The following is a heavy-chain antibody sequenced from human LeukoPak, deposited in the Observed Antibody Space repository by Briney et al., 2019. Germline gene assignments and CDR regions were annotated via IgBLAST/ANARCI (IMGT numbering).Heavy chain of an antibody. J-gene: IGHJ5*02. CDR3: ARPSKQWLAKYNWFDP. D-gene: IGHD6-19*01. CDR2: IYYSRST. Sequence: SETLSLTCTVSGGSIISSSYYWGWILQPRGRGLEWFGSIYYSRSTDYSPSLKSRVIISVDTSKNQFSLKLSSVTAADTAVYYCARPSKQWLAKYNWFDPWGQGTLVTVSS. V-gene: IGHV4-39*07. CDR1: GGSIISSSYY.